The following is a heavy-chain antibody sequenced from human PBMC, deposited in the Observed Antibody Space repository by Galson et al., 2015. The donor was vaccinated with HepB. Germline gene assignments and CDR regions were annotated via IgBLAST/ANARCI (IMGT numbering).Heavy chain of an antibody. CDR3: ARDLPGTTSGMLF. D-gene: IGHD1/OR15-1a*01. CDR1: GFTARGNY. J-gene: IGHJ4*02. CDR2: IYNGDRT. Sequence: SLRLSCAASGFTARGNYMTWVRQAPGKGLEWVSVIYNGDRTYYADSVRGRFTISRDISKNTLSLQMNSLRVEDTAVYYCARDLPGTTSGMLFWGQGTLVTVSA. V-gene: IGHV3-53*01.